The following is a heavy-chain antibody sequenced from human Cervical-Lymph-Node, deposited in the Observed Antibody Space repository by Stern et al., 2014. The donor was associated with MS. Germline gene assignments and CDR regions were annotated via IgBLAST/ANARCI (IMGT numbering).Heavy chain of an antibody. D-gene: IGHD1-7*01. Sequence: QMQLVQSGAEVKKPGSSVKVSCKASGGTFSSYAISWVRQAPGPGLEWMGGIIPILGTANYAQKFQGRVTITADDSTSTAFMELSSLRSEDTAMYYCARVRELGMDVWGQGTTVTVSS. J-gene: IGHJ6*02. CDR3: ARVRELGMDV. CDR1: GGTFSSYA. V-gene: IGHV1-69*01. CDR2: IIPILGTA.